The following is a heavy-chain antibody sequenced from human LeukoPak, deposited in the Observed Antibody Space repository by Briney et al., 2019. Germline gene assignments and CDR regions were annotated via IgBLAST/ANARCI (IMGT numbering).Heavy chain of an antibody. V-gene: IGHV4-31*03. J-gene: IGHJ1*01. CDR3: ARVVPVPAEYFRH. Sequence: PSETLSLTCCVSGASITSTSYYWSWVRQVPGEGLEWIGYIYYSGRTYFNPSLRSRVSMSVDTSKSQFFLNLTSVTAADTAVYYCARVVPVPAEYFRHWGQGTLVTVSS. CDR1: GASITSTSYY. CDR2: IYYSGRT.